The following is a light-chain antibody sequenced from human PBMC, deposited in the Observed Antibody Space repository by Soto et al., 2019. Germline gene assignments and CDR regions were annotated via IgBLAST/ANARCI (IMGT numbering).Light chain of an antibody. V-gene: IGLV1-47*01. CDR1: SSNIGSNY. Sequence: QSVLTQPPSASGTPGQRVTISCSGSSSNIGSNYVYWYQQLPGTAPKLLIYRNNQRPSGVPDRFSGSKSGTSASLAISGLRSDDEAASYCAAWDDSLSGYVFGTGTKVTVL. CDR2: RNN. J-gene: IGLJ1*01. CDR3: AAWDDSLSGYV.